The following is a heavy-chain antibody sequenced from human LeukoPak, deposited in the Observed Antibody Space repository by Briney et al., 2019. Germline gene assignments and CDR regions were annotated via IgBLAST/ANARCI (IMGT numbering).Heavy chain of an antibody. CDR3: ARSRSYYAFDI. J-gene: IGHJ3*02. CDR2: IRNKANSYTT. Sequence: GGSLRLSRAASGFTFSDHYMDWVRQAPGKGLEWVGRIRNKANSYTTEYAASVKGRFTISRDDSKNSLYLQMNSLKTVDTAVYYCARSRSYYAFDIWGQGTMVTVSS. CDR1: GFTFSDHY. D-gene: IGHD1-26*01. V-gene: IGHV3-72*01.